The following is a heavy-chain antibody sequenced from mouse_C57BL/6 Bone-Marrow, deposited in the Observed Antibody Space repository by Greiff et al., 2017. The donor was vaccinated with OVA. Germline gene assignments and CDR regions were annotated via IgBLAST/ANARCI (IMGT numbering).Heavy chain of an antibody. CDR3: AREDGYYSWYFDY. CDR1: GYTFTDYY. V-gene: IGHV1-26*01. J-gene: IGHJ2*01. Sequence: EVQLQQSGPELVKPGASVKISCKASGYTFTDYYMNWVKQSHGKSLEWIGDINPNNGGTSYNQKFKGKATLTVDKSSSTAYMELRSLTSEDSAVYYCAREDGYYSWYFDYWGQGTTLTVSS. CDR2: INPNNGGT. D-gene: IGHD2-3*01.